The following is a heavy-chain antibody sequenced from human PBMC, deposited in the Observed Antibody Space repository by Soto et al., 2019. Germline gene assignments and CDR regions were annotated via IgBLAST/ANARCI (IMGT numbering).Heavy chain of an antibody. V-gene: IGHV5-51*01. CDR3: ARLSSYNYYYYGMDV. D-gene: IGHD2-2*01. CDR1: GYRFTSYW. Sequence: GESLKISCQGSGYRFTSYWIGWVRQMPGKGLEWMGIIYPGDSDSRYSPSFQGQVTISADKSISTAYLQWSSLKASDTAMYYCARLSSYNYYYYGMDVWGQGTTVTVSS. CDR2: IYPGDSDS. J-gene: IGHJ6*02.